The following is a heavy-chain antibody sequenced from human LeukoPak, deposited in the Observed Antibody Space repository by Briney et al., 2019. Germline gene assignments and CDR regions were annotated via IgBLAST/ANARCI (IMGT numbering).Heavy chain of an antibody. CDR3: ARAPAGSSSRKSFYYMDV. J-gene: IGHJ6*03. D-gene: IGHD6-6*01. Sequence: ASVKVSCKASGYTFTSYDIHWVRQATGQGLEWMVWMNPNSGSTGYAQKFQGRVTITRNTSISTAYMELSSLRSEDTAVYYCARAPAGSSSRKSFYYMDVWGKGTTVTVSS. V-gene: IGHV1-8*03. CDR2: MNPNSGST. CDR1: GYTFTSYD.